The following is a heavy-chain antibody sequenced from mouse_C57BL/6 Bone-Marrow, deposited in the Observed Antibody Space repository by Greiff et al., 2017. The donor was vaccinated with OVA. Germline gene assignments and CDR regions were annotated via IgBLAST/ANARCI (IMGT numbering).Heavy chain of an antibody. CDR3: ARESFDGYYSNWYFDV. V-gene: IGHV1-55*01. D-gene: IGHD2-3*01. J-gene: IGHJ1*03. Sequence: VQLQQPGAELVKPGASVKMSCKASGYTFTSYWITWVKQRPGQGLEWIGDLYPGSGSTNYNEKFKSKATLTVDTSSSTAYMQLSSLTSEDSAVYYCARESFDGYYSNWYFDVWGTGTTVTVSS. CDR2: LYPGSGST. CDR1: GYTFTSYW.